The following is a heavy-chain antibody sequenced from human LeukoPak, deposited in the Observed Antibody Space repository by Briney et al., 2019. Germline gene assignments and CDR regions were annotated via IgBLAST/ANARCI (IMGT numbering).Heavy chain of an antibody. Sequence: GGSLRLSCVTSGFFFNSYWMSWVRQAPGKGLEWVANENQDGSEIYYVDSVKGRFIMSRDNTKNSFYLQMSSLRVEDTAVYYCARDGGAAASHWGQGTLVTVSS. D-gene: IGHD6-13*01. CDR3: ARDGGAAASH. CDR1: GFFFNSYW. J-gene: IGHJ1*01. CDR2: ENQDGSEI. V-gene: IGHV3-7*03.